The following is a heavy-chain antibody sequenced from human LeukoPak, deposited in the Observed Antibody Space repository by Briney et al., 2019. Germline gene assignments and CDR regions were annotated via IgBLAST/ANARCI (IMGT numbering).Heavy chain of an antibody. D-gene: IGHD2-2*01. V-gene: IGHV3-21*01. CDR2: ISSSSSYI. J-gene: IGHJ6*03. CDR3: ARDRGYCRGTTCYAYYMDV. Sequence: GGSLRLSCAASGFTFSSYSMNWVRQAPGKGLEWVSSISSSSSYIYYADSVKGRFTISRDNAKNSLYLQMNSLRAEDTAVYYCARDRGYCRGTTCYAYYMDVWGKGTTVTVSS. CDR1: GFTFSSYS.